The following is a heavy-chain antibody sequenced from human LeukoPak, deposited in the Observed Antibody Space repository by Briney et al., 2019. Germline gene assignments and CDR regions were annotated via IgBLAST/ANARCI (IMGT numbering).Heavy chain of an antibody. J-gene: IGHJ3*02. Sequence: GGSLRLSCAASGFTFSSYEMNWVRQAPGKGLEWVSYISSSGSTIYYADSVKGRFTISRDNAKNSLYLQMNSLRAEDTAVYYCARPGAAKDADDAFDIWGQGTMVTVSS. V-gene: IGHV3-48*03. CDR2: ISSSGSTI. CDR3: ARPGAAKDADDAFDI. D-gene: IGHD6-25*01. CDR1: GFTFSSYE.